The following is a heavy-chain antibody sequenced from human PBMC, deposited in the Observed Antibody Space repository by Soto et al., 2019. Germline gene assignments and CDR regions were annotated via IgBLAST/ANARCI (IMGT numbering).Heavy chain of an antibody. Sequence: GASVKVSCKVSGYTLTELSMHWVRQAPGKGLEWMGGFDPEDGETIYAQKFQGRVTMTEDTSTDTAHMELSSLRSEDTAVYYCATESIVGATVAAFDIWGQGTMVTVSS. V-gene: IGHV1-24*01. CDR3: ATESIVGATVAAFDI. D-gene: IGHD1-26*01. CDR1: GYTLTELS. CDR2: FDPEDGET. J-gene: IGHJ3*02.